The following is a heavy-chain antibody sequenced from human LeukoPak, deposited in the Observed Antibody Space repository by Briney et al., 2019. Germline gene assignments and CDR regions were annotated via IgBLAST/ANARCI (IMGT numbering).Heavy chain of an antibody. CDR2: IKQDGSER. CDR1: GFTFSTYW. Sequence: GGSLRLSCVASGFTFSTYWTSWVRQAPGKGLEWVANIKQDGSERNYVDSVGGRFTISRDNAKNSLYLQMNSLRAEDTAVYYCVRGRYSLLWGQGTMVTVSS. J-gene: IGHJ3*01. D-gene: IGHD2-15*01. CDR3: VRGRYSLL. V-gene: IGHV3-7*01.